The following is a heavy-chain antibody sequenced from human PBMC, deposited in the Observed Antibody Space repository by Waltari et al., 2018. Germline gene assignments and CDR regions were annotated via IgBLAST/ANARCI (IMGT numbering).Heavy chain of an antibody. V-gene: IGHV4-59*01. CDR3: ARGGRLSSGWYGY. J-gene: IGHJ4*02. CDR1: GGSISSYS. D-gene: IGHD6-19*01. CDR2: IYYSGST. Sequence: QVQLQESGPGLVKPSETLSLTCTVSGGSISSYSWSWIRQPPGKGLEWIGYIYYSGSTNYNPSLKSRVTISVDTSKNQFSLKLSSVTAADTAVYYCARGGRLSSGWYGYWGQGTLVTVSS.